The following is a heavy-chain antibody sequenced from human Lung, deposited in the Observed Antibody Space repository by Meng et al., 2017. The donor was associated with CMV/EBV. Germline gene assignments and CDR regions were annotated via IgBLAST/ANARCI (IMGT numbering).Heavy chain of an antibody. CDR2: IYHSGGT. D-gene: IGHD6-19*01. V-gene: IGHV4-4*02. Sequence: QVQLQESGPGLVKPSGPLSLTCAVSGGSISISTWWSWVRQPPGKGLEWIGEIYHSGGTNYNPSLRGRVTISLDKSKNQFSLTLRSVTAADTAVYYCARDPYATGWTGWGQGTLVTVSS. CDR3: ARDPYATGWTG. CDR1: GGSISISTW. J-gene: IGHJ4*02.